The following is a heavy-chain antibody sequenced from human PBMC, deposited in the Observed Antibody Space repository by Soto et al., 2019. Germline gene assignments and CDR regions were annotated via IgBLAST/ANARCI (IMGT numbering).Heavy chain of an antibody. Sequence: PSETLSLTCAVSGGSISSGGYSWSWIRQPPGKGLEWIGYIYHSGSTYYNPSLKSRVTISVDRSKNQFSLKLSSVTAADTAVYYCARARDGYNYLYFAYWGQGTLVTVSS. D-gene: IGHD5-12*01. CDR3: ARARDGYNYLYFAY. J-gene: IGHJ4*02. CDR2: IYHSGST. CDR1: GGSISSGGYS. V-gene: IGHV4-30-2*01.